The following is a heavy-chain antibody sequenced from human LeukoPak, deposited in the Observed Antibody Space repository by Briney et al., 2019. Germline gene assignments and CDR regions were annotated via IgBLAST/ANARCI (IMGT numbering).Heavy chain of an antibody. J-gene: IGHJ4*02. Sequence: PSETLSLTCTVSGGSMNGHYWSWIRQPPGKGLEWIGYIYYTGSTEYNPSLKSRVTISVDTSKNQFSLKLSSVTAADAAVYYCARGGEARWYYSDYWGQGTLVTVSA. CDR2: IYYTGST. D-gene: IGHD3-10*01. CDR1: GGSMNGHY. V-gene: IGHV4-59*11. CDR3: ARGGEARWYYSDY.